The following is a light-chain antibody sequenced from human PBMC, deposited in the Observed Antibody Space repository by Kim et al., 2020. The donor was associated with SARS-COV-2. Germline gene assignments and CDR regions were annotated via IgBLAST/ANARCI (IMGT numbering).Light chain of an antibody. CDR1: SSDVGGYNY. J-gene: IGLJ2*01. CDR3: SSYAGSNNVV. V-gene: IGLV2-8*01. CDR2: EVS. Sequence: GQSVTISCTGTSSDVGGYNYVSWYQQHPGKAPKLMIYEVSKRPSGVPVRFSGSKSGNTASLTVSGLQAEDEADYYCSSYAGSNNVVFGGGTKLTVL.